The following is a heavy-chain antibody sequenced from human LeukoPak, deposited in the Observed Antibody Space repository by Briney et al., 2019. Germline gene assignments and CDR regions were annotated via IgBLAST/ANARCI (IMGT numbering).Heavy chain of an antibody. CDR3: AKARGNSGIAVAGSPKYNWFDP. Sequence: SVKISCKASGGTFSSYAISWVRQAPGQGLEWMGGIIPIFGTANYAQKFQGRVTITADESTSTAYMELSSLRSEDTAVYYCAKARGNSGIAVAGSPKYNWFDPWGQGTLVTVSS. J-gene: IGHJ5*02. V-gene: IGHV1-69*13. CDR1: GGTFSSYA. CDR2: IIPIFGTA. D-gene: IGHD6-19*01.